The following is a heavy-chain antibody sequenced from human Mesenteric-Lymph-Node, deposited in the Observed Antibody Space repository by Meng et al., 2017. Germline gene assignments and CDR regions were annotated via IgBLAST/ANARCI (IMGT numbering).Heavy chain of an antibody. D-gene: IGHD6-19*01. CDR3: ARSGGYSSGWLWGDAFDI. V-gene: IGHV3-30*01. CDR1: GFTFSSYA. CDR2: ISYDGSNK. J-gene: IGHJ3*02. Sequence: GESLKISCAASGFTFSSYAMHWVRQAPGKGLEWVAVISYDGSNKYYADSVKGRFTISRDNSKNTLYLQMNSLRAEDTAVYYCARSGGYSSGWLWGDAFDIWGQGTMVTVSS.